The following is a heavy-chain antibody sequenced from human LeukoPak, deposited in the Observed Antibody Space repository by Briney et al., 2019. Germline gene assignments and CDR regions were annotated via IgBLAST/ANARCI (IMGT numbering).Heavy chain of an antibody. V-gene: IGHV1-58*01. CDR2: IVVGNGNT. CDR1: GFTFTSSA. CDR3: AAKDSSGFIDAFDM. D-gene: IGHD3-22*01. J-gene: IGHJ3*02. Sequence: GTSVKDSCKASGFTFTSSAVQWVRQARGQRLEGIGWIVVGNGNTNYAQKFQERVTITRDMSTSTAYMELSSLRSEDTPLYYCAAKDSSGFIDAFDMWGQGTMVTVSS.